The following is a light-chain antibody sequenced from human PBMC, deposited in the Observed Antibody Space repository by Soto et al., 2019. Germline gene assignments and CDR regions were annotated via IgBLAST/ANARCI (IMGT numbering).Light chain of an antibody. CDR3: QQDNSFPYT. V-gene: IGKV1-12*01. J-gene: IGKJ2*01. CDR2: AAS. Sequence: DIQMTQSPSSVSASVGDRVTITCRASQGINNWLAGYQEKPGKAPKLLIYAASNLQSGVPSRFIGSGAGTDFTLTISSLQPEDFATYYCQQDNSFPYTFGQGTKLEIK. CDR1: QGINNW.